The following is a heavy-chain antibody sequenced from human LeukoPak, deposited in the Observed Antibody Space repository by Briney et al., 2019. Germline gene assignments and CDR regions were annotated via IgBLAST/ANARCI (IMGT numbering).Heavy chain of an antibody. D-gene: IGHD3-22*01. CDR3: ARDTAVFYDSSGYSRGSWFDP. J-gene: IGHJ5*02. Sequence: SETLSLTCTVSGGSVSSGSYYWSWIRQPPGKGLEWIGYIYYSGSTNYNPTLKSRVTISVDTSKNQFSLKLSSVTAADTAVYYCARDTAVFYDSSGYSRGSWFDPWGQGTLSPSPQ. V-gene: IGHV4-61*01. CDR2: IYYSGST. CDR1: GGSVSSGSYY.